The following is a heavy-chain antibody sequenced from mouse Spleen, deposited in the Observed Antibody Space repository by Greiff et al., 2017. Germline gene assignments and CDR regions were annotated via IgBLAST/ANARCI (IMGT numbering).Heavy chain of an antibody. V-gene: IGHV1-54*01. Sequence: VQLQQSGAELVRPGTSVKVSCKASGYAFTNYLIEWVKQRPGQGLEWIGVINPGSGGTNYNEKFKGKATLTADKSSSTAYMQLSSLTSEDSAVYFCARNPGDWGQGTLVTVSA. CDR1: GYAFTNYL. CDR3: ARNPGD. CDR2: INPGSGGT. J-gene: IGHJ3*01.